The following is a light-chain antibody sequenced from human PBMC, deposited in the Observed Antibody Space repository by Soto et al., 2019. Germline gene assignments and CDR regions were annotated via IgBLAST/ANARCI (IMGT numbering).Light chain of an antibody. CDR2: DTS. J-gene: IGKJ1*01. CDR3: HQRKSWPRT. V-gene: IGKV3-11*01. Sequence: EIVLTHSPATLSSSPWERATLSCRASQTVSSKLAWYQHKPGQAPRLLIYDTSNRATGIPARFSGSGSGTDFTLTISSLEPEDFAVYYCHQRKSWPRTFGQGTKVDIK. CDR1: QTVSSK.